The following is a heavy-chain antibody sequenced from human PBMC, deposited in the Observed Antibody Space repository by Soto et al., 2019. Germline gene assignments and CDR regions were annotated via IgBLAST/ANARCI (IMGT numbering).Heavy chain of an antibody. CDR1: GGTFSSYA. CDR2: IIPIFGTA. CDR3: ASSDSYYYGMDV. V-gene: IGHV1-69*13. Sequence: SVKVSCKASGGTFSSYAISWVRRAPGQGLEWMGGIIPIFGTANYAQKFQGRVTITADESTSTAYMELSSLRSEDTAVYYCASSDSYYYGMDVWGQGTTVTVSS. J-gene: IGHJ6*02. D-gene: IGHD2-21*02.